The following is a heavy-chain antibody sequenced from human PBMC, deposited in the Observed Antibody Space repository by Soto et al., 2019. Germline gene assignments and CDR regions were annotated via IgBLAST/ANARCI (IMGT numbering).Heavy chain of an antibody. CDR2: IYWDDGK. V-gene: IGHV2-5*02. CDR3: AHLTTGGFYFDY. D-gene: IGHD4-17*01. Sequence: QITLKESGPTLVKPTQTLTLTCTFSGFSLRTSGVGVGWIRQPPGKALEWLALIYWDDGKRYSPSLKSRLTITKDTSKKHVVLRITNMDPVDTSTYYCAHLTTGGFYFDYWGQGTLVTVSS. J-gene: IGHJ4*02. CDR1: GFSLRTSGVG.